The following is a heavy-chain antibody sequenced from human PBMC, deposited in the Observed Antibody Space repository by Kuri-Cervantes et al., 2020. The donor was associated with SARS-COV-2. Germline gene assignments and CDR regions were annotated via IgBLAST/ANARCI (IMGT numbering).Heavy chain of an antibody. V-gene: IGHV3-48*03. Sequence: GESLKISCAASGFTFSSYEMNWVRQAPGKGLEWVSYISSSGSTIYYADSVKGRFTISRDNAKNTVYVQMNSLTAEDTAVYYCARGGGGVVSYGLDVWGQGTTVTVSS. J-gene: IGHJ6*02. CDR1: GFTFSSYE. CDR2: ISSSGSTI. D-gene: IGHD3-3*01. CDR3: ARGGGGVVSYGLDV.